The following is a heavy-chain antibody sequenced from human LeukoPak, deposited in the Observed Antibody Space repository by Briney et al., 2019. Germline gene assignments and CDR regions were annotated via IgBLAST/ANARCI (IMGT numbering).Heavy chain of an antibody. Sequence: GESLKISCKGSGYSFTSYWIGWVRQMPGKGLECMGIIYPGDSDTRYSPSFQGQVTISADKSISTAYLQWSSLKASDTAMYYCARTYYDFWSGYNLFDYWGQGTLVTVSS. V-gene: IGHV5-51*01. CDR2: IYPGDSDT. D-gene: IGHD3-3*01. CDR3: ARTYYDFWSGYNLFDY. CDR1: GYSFTSYW. J-gene: IGHJ4*02.